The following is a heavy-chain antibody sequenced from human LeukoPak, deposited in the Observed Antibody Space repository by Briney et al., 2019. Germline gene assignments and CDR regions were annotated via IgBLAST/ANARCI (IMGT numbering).Heavy chain of an antibody. J-gene: IGHJ3*02. CDR1: KFNFNSYG. CDR3: AKDGWELPLEFAFDI. D-gene: IGHD1-26*01. CDR2: ISGSGGST. Sequence: PGGSLRLSCTTSKFNFNSYGMTWVRQAPGKGLEWVSSISGSGGSTQYAASVQGRFTISRDNAKNSLYLQMNSLRAEDTALYYCAKDGWELPLEFAFDIWGQGTMVTVSS. V-gene: IGHV3-23*01.